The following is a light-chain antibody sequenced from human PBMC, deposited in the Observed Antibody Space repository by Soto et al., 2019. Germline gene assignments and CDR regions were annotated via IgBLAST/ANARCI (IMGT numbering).Light chain of an antibody. Sequence: DIQMTQSPSSLSASVGDRVTITCQASQDISNYLNWYQQKPGKAPKLLIYDASNLETGVPSRFSGSGSGTDFTLTISSLQPEDFATYYCQQANSFPTFGGGTKVEIK. CDR3: QQANSFPT. J-gene: IGKJ4*01. V-gene: IGKV1-33*01. CDR2: DAS. CDR1: QDISNY.